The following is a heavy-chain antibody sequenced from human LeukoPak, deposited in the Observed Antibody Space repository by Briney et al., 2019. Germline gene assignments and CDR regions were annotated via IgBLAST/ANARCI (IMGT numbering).Heavy chain of an antibody. D-gene: IGHD3-22*01. J-gene: IGHJ4*02. V-gene: IGHV1-69*13. CDR3: VMGYYDSSGYKIDY. CDR2: IIPIFGTA. Sequence: VASVKVSCKASGGTFSSYAISLVRQAPGQGLEWMGGIIPIFGTANYAQKFQGRVTITADESTSTAYMELSSLRSEDTAVYYCVMGYYDSSGYKIDYWGQGTLVTVSS. CDR1: GGTFSSYA.